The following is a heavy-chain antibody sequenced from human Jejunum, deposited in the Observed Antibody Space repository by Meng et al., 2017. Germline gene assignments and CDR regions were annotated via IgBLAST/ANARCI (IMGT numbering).Heavy chain of an antibody. CDR3: ARDFPEYHDAYNNYGMDV. D-gene: IGHD3-16*01. CDR2: SNPDTGGT. CDR1: GYTFTDYY. V-gene: IGHV1-2*02. J-gene: IGHJ6*02. Sequence: ASVKVSCKASGYTFTDYYIHWVRQAPGQGLEWVGWSNPDTGGTSYAQKFQGRVTMTRDTSISTAYMEVNSLRTDDTAVYYCARDFPEYHDAYNNYGMDVWGQGTTVTVSS.